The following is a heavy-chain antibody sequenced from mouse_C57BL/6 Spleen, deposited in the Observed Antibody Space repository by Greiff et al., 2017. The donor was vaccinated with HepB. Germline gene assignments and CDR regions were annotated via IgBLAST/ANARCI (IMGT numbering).Heavy chain of an antibody. CDR1: GYTFTDYY. J-gene: IGHJ2*01. CDR2: IYPGSGNT. Sequence: VQLQQSGAELVRPGASVKLSCKASGYTFTDYYINWVKQRPGQGLEWIARIYPGSGNTYYNEKFKGKATLTAEKSSSTAYMQLSSLTSEDSAVYFCARPGVVATNFDYWGQGTTLTVSS. CDR3: ARPGVVATNFDY. V-gene: IGHV1-76*01. D-gene: IGHD1-1*01.